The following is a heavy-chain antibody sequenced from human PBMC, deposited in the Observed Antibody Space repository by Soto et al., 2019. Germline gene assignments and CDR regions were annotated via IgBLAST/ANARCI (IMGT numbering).Heavy chain of an antibody. CDR2: ISAYDGYT. CDR3: ARDFTPSDY. Sequence: ASVKVSCKASGYTFTSYGINWVRQAPGQGLEWLGWISAYDGYTNYAQILQGRVSMTTDTSTSTAYMELRSLRSDDTAVYYCARDFTPSDYWGQGTLVTVSS. V-gene: IGHV1-18*01. CDR1: GYTFTSYG. J-gene: IGHJ4*02.